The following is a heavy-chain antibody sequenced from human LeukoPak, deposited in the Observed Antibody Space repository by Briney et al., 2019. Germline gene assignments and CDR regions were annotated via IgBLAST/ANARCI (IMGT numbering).Heavy chain of an antibody. V-gene: IGHV3-7*01. CDR3: ARSGYDSGGYHDAFDI. D-gene: IGHD3-22*01. Sequence: QPGGSLRLSCAASGFTFSSYWMSWVRQAPGKGLEWVANIKQDGSEKYYVDSVKGRFTISRDNAKNSLYLQMNSLRAEDTAVYYCARSGYDSGGYHDAFDIWGQGTMVTVSS. CDR2: IKQDGSEK. CDR1: GFTFSSYW. J-gene: IGHJ3*02.